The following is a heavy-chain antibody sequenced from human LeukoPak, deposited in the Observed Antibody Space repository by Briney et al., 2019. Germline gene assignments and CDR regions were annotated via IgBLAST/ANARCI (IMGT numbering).Heavy chain of an antibody. V-gene: IGHV1-69*05. CDR1: GGTFSSYA. CDR2: IIPIFGTA. CDR3: ARSEGWDSSGWSSRAYYYYYMDV. Sequence: GSSVKVSCKASGGTFSSYAISWVRQAPGQGLEWMGGIIPIFGTANYAQKFQGRVTITTDESTSTAYMELSSLRPEDTAVYYCARSEGWDSSGWSSRAYYYYYMDVWGKGTTVTVSS. D-gene: IGHD6-19*01. J-gene: IGHJ6*03.